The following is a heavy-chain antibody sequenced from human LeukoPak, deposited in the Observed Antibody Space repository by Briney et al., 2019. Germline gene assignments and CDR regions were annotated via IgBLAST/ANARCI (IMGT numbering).Heavy chain of an antibody. V-gene: IGHV3-48*03. CDR1: GLTFSSYE. CDR3: ARGWEGYFDY. Sequence: GSLRLSCAASGLTFSSYEMNWVRQAPGKGLEWVSYISSSGSTIYYADSVKGRFTISRDNAKNSLYLQMNSLRAEDTAVYYCARGWEGYFDYWGQGTLVTVSS. CDR2: ISSSGSTI. J-gene: IGHJ4*02. D-gene: IGHD1-26*01.